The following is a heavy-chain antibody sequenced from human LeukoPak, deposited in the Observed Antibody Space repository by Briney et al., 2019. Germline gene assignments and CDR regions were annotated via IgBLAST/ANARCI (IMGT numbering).Heavy chain of an antibody. J-gene: IGHJ5*02. D-gene: IGHD3-10*01. V-gene: IGHV1-3*01. CDR3: ARSARSGSSNWFDP. Sequence: ASVKVSCKASGYTFTGYALHWVRQAPGHRLEWMGWINPGNGDTKYSQKFQGRVTITRDTSATTAYMELSSLRSEDTTMYYCARSARSGSSNWFDPWGQGTLVTVSS. CDR1: GYTFTGYA. CDR2: INPGNGDT.